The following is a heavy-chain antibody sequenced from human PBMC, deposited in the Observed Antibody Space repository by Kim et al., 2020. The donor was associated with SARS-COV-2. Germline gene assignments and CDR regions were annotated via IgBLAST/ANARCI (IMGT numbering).Heavy chain of an antibody. CDR2: IIPIFGTA. D-gene: IGHD2-15*01. CDR1: GGTFSSYA. V-gene: IGHV1-69*13. Sequence: SVKVSCKASGGTFSSYAISWVRQASGQGLEWMGGIIPIFGTANYVQKFQGRATITADESTSTAYMELSSLRSEDTAVYYCARGTDELLQFPGTKGVSCWFEPWGQGTLLTVSS. J-gene: IGHJ5*02. CDR3: ARGTDELLQFPGTKGVSCWFEP.